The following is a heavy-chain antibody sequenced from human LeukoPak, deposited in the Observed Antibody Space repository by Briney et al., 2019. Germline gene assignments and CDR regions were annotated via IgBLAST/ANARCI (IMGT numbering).Heavy chain of an antibody. CDR3: AREYCSGGSCYWGAFDI. Sequence: GGSLRLSCVASGFTFSSYSMNWVRQAPGKGLEWVSILGSSSGYINYADSLRGRVTISRDNAKNSLYLQVNSLRVEDTAVYYCAREYCSGGSCYWGAFDIWGQGTMVTVSS. V-gene: IGHV3-21*01. CDR2: LGSSSGYI. CDR1: GFTFSSYS. J-gene: IGHJ3*02. D-gene: IGHD2-15*01.